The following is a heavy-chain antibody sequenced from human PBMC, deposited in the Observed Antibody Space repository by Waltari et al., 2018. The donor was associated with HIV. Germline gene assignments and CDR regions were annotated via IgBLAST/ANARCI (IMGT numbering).Heavy chain of an antibody. V-gene: IGHV4-4*02. CDR1: GGSFSSGNW. Sequence: QVQLQESGPGLVKPSGTLSLTCAVSGGSFSSGNWWTWVRQPPGKGLEWIGEIYHSVTTNYNPSLKTRVTISLDKSKNQFSLKLSSVTAADTAVYYCAINGGSSNFDYWGQGTLVTVSS. J-gene: IGHJ4*02. CDR2: IYHSVTT. D-gene: IGHD2-15*01. CDR3: AINGGSSNFDY.